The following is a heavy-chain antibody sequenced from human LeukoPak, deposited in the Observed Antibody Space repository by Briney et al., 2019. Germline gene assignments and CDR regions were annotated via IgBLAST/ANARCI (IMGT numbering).Heavy chain of an antibody. CDR3: AREVNYGDYGDNAFDI. D-gene: IGHD4-17*01. Sequence: PSETLSLTCTVSGYSITSGYYWGWFRQPPGKGLEWIGSIYYSGDTYSTPSLKRRVTVSLDTSNNQFSLRLSSVTAADTAVYYCAREVNYGDYGDNAFDIWGQGTMVTVSS. J-gene: IGHJ3*02. V-gene: IGHV4-38-2*02. CDR1: GYSITSGYY. CDR2: IYYSGDT.